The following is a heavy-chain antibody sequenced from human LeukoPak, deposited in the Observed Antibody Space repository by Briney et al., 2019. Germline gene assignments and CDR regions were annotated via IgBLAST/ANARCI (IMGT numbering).Heavy chain of an antibody. CDR3: ARSLSTTLYSYFDY. D-gene: IGHD3-16*02. CDR2: ISYDGTYK. J-gene: IGHJ4*02. CDR1: GLTFSHYA. V-gene: IGHV3-30-3*01. Sequence: GGSLRLSCADSGLTFSHYAMNWVRQAPGKGLEWVAIISYDGTYKYYADSVKGRFTISRDNSKNTLYLQMNTLRVEDTAVYYCARSLSTTLYSYFDYWGQGTLATVSS.